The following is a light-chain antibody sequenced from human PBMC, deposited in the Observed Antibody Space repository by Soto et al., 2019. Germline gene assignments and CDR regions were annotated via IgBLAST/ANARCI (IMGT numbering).Light chain of an antibody. J-gene: IGLJ1*01. Sequence: QSALTQPASVSGSPRQSITISCTGARSDVGGYTYVSWYQQHPGKAPKLMIYEVNNRPSGVSNRFSGSKSGNTASLTISGLQAEDEADYDCSSYTSSSTLYVFGTGTKRTVL. V-gene: IGLV2-14*01. CDR2: EVN. CDR1: RSDVGGYTY. CDR3: SSYTSSSTLYV.